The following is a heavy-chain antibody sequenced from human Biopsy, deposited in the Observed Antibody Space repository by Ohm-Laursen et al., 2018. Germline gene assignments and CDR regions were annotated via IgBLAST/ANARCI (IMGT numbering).Heavy chain of an antibody. CDR1: GGSMSSYY. CDR3: ARATNSTGWPYYYFYGMDV. V-gene: IGHV4-59*01. Sequence: SETLSLTWTVSGGSMSSYYWTWIRKPPGKGLEWIGYIYYSGSTNYNPSLKSRVTISVDTSKNQFSLRLNSVTAADTAVYYCARATNSTGWPYYYFYGMDVWGQGTTVTVSS. J-gene: IGHJ6*02. D-gene: IGHD2/OR15-2a*01. CDR2: IYYSGST.